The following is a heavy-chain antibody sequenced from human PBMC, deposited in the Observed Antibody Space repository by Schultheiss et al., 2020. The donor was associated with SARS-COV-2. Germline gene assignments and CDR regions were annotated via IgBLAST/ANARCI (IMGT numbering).Heavy chain of an antibody. CDR3: TREAGGSGWYYYYGMDV. CDR2: IRSKAYGGTT. D-gene: IGHD6-19*01. J-gene: IGHJ6*02. CDR1: GFTFSSYG. Sequence: GGSLRLSCAASGFTFSSYGMHWVRQAPGKGLEWVGFIRSKAYGGTTEYAASVKGRFTISRDDSKSIAYLQMNSLKTEDTAVYYCTREAGGSGWYYYYGMDVWGQGTTVTVSS. V-gene: IGHV3-49*04.